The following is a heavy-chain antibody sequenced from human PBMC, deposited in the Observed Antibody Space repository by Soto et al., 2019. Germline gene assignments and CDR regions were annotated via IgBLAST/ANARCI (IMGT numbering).Heavy chain of an antibody. V-gene: IGHV4-34*01. J-gene: IGHJ4*02. CDR3: ARDRRQFDY. CDR2: INHSGST. Sequence: QVQLQQWGAGLLKPSETLSLTCAVYGGSFSGYYWSWIRQPPGKGLEWIGEINHSGSTNYNPSLTGRVTISVDTSKNQFSLKLSSVTAADTAVYYCARDRRQFDYWGQGTLVTVSS. CDR1: GGSFSGYY.